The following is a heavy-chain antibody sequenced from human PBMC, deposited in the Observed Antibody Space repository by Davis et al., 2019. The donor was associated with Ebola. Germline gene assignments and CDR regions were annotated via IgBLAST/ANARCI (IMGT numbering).Heavy chain of an antibody. CDR3: ARITTVTTRGVYYGMDV. CDR1: GGSISSSSYY. CDR2: IYYSGST. J-gene: IGHJ6*02. V-gene: IGHV4-39*07. Sequence: MPGGSLRLSCTVSGGSISSSSYYWGWIRQPPGKGLEWIGSIYYSGSTYYNPSLKSRVTISVDTSKNQFSLKLSSVTAADTAVYYCARITTVTTRGVYYGMDVWGQGTTVTVSS. D-gene: IGHD4-17*01.